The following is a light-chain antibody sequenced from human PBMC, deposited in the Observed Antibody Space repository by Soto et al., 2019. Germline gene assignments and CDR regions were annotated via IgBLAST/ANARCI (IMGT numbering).Light chain of an antibody. CDR2: AVN. CDR1: SSDVGGYQY. V-gene: IGLV2-8*01. CDR3: SSYAGSNNYV. J-gene: IGLJ1*01. Sequence: QSVLTQPPCASGSPGQSVTISCTGTSSDVGGYQYVSWYQQYPGKAPKLMIYAVNKRPSGVPDRFSGSRSGNTASLTVSGLQAEDEADYYCSSYAGSNNYVFGTGTKVTVL.